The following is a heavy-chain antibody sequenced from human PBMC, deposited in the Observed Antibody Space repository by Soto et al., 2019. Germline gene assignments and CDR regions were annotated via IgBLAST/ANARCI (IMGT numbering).Heavy chain of an antibody. CDR3: ARDHVVETNYGFFDY. CDR2: MYHSGSS. J-gene: IGHJ4*02. V-gene: IGHV4-59*02. D-gene: IGHD2-15*01. Sequence: SETLSLTCTVSGGSVSNYYWGWIRQPPGKGLEWIGYMYHSGSSNYNPSLKRRVTISVDTSKNQVSLEVTSVIAADTAVYYCARDHVVETNYGFFDYWGQGILVTVSS. CDR1: GGSVSNYY.